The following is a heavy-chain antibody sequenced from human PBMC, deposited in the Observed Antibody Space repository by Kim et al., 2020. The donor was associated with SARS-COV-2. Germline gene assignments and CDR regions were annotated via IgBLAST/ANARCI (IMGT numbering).Heavy chain of an antibody. D-gene: IGHD3-10*01. CDR3: AKVYGSGTNGMDV. CDR2: ISGSSTTT. Sequence: GGSLRLSCVASGFTLSSHAMRWVRQTPGKGLEWVSAISGSSTTTYYADSVKGRFTTSRDNSKNTLYLQMNSLRAEDTAVYYCAKVYGSGTNGMDVWGQGTTVTVSS. V-gene: IGHV3-23*01. CDR1: GFTLSSHA. J-gene: IGHJ6*02.